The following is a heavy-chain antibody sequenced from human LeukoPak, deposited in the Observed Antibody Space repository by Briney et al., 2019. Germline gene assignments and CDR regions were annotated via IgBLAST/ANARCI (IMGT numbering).Heavy chain of an antibody. CDR1: GFTFDDYA. CDR2: ISWNSGSI. Sequence: PGRSLRLSCAASGFTFDDYAMHWVRQAPGKGLERVSGISWNSGSIGYADSVKGRFTISRDNAKNSLYLQMNSLRAEDMALYYCAKGWYDILTGFFDYWGQGTLVTVSS. V-gene: IGHV3-9*03. J-gene: IGHJ4*02. CDR3: AKGWYDILTGFFDY. D-gene: IGHD3-9*01.